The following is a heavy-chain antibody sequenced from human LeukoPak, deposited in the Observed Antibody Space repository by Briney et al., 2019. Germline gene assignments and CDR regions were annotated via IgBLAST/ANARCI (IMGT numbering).Heavy chain of an antibody. CDR1: GDSVSSNSAA. V-gene: IGHV6-1*01. CDR2: TYYRSKWYN. J-gene: IGHJ4*02. Sequence: SQTLSLTCAISGDSVSSNSAAWNWIRQSPSRGLEWLGRTYYRSKWYNDYAVSVKSRITINPDTSKNRFSLQLNSVTPEDTAVYYCARLLGYCSSTSCYYYFDYWGQGTLVTVSS. D-gene: IGHD2-2*01. CDR3: ARLLGYCSSTSCYYYFDY.